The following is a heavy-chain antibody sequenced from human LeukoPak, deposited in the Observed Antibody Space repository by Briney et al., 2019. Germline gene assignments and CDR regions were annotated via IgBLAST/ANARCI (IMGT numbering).Heavy chain of an antibody. J-gene: IGHJ4*02. CDR1: GYTFTSYG. V-gene: IGHV1-18*01. Sequence: GASVKVSCKASGYTFTSYGISWVRQAPGQGLEWMGWLSAYNGNTNYAQKLQGRVTMTTDTSTSTAYMELRSLRSDDTAVYYCARDGYDFWSGYYTFDYWGQGTLVTVSS. D-gene: IGHD3-3*01. CDR3: ARDGYDFWSGYYTFDY. CDR2: LSAYNGNT.